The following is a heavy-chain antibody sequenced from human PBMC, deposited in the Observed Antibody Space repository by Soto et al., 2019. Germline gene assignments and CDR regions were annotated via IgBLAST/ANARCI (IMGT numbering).Heavy chain of an antibody. J-gene: IGHJ5*02. CDR1: GFTFSSYS. D-gene: IGHD5-12*01. CDR3: ARAPRGYSGYDHNWFDP. V-gene: IGHV3-48*02. CDR2: ISSSSSTI. Sequence: GSLRLSCAASGFTFSSYSMNWVRQAPGKGLEWVSYISSSSSTIYYADSVRGRFTISRDNAKNSLYLQMNSLRDEDTAVYYCARAPRGYSGYDHNWFDPWGQGTLVTVSS.